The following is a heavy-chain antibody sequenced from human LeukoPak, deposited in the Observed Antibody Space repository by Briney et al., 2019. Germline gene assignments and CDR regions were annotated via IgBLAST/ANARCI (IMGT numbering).Heavy chain of an antibody. CDR1: GFTLSSHT. CDR2: ISTNDI. Sequence: GGSLRLSCAASGFTLSSHTMNWARQAPGRGLEWVSAISTNDIQYADSVKGRFTISRDNAKNSLYLQMDSLRAEDTAVYYCARAGSFRFDYWGQGTLVTVSS. CDR3: ARAGSFRFDY. J-gene: IGHJ4*02. V-gene: IGHV3-21*01. D-gene: IGHD3-10*01.